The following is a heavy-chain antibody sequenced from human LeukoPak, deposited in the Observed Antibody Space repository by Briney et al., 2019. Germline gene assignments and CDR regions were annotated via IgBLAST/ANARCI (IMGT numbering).Heavy chain of an antibody. CDR2: ISYDGSNK. CDR1: GFTFSSYG. D-gene: IGHD3-10*02. J-gene: IGHJ6*04. V-gene: IGHV3-30*18. CDR3: AELGITMIGGV. Sequence: GGSLRLSCAASGFTFSSYGMHWVRQAPGKGLEWVAVISYDGSNKYYADSVKGRFTISRDSSKNTLYLQMNSLRAEDTAVYYCAELGITMIGGVWGKGTTVTISS.